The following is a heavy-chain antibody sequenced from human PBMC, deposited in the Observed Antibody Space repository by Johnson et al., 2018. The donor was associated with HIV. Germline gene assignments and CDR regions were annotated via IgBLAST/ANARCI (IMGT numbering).Heavy chain of an antibody. Sequence: VQLVESGGGVVQPGRSLRLSCAASGFTFSSYGMHWVRQAPGKGLEWVAVISYDGSNKYYADSVKGRFTIYRDNSKNTLFLQMNSLRDEDTAVYFCAKGGVWEIPLGFGAVDFWGQGTMVSASS. CDR1: GFTFSSYG. CDR2: ISYDGSNK. D-gene: IGHD1-26*01. CDR3: AKGGVWEIPLGFGAVDF. J-gene: IGHJ3*01. V-gene: IGHV3-30*18.